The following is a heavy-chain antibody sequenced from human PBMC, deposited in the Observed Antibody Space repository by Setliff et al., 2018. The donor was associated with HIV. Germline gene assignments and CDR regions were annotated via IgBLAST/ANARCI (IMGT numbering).Heavy chain of an antibody. CDR2: VSYSGST. CDR1: AGSISSRTYF. J-gene: IGHJ6*03. D-gene: IGHD3-10*01. V-gene: IGHV4-39*01. Sequence: PSETLSLTCTVSAGSISSRTYFWGWIRQPPGKGLEWIGSVSYSGSTHYNPSLKSRVTISADTSKNQFSLKLNSVTAADTAVYYCARHLRQLFSSDFYFYYYYKDVWGKGTTVTVSS. CDR3: ARHLRQLFSSDFYFYYYYKDV.